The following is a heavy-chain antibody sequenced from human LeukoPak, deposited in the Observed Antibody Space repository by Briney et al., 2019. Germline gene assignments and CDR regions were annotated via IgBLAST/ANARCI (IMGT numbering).Heavy chain of an antibody. J-gene: IGHJ2*01. Sequence: AASVKVSCKASGGTFSSYAISWVRQAPGQGLEWMGGIIPIFGTANYAQKFQGRVTITTDESTSTAYMELSSLRSEDTAVYYCARVYYDFRSGYLYSADYWYFDLWGRGTLVTVSS. D-gene: IGHD3-3*01. CDR2: IIPIFGTA. CDR1: GGTFSSYA. CDR3: ARVYYDFRSGYLYSADYWYFDL. V-gene: IGHV1-69*05.